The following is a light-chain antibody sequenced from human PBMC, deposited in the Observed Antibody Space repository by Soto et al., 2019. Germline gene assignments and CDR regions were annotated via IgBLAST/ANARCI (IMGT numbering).Light chain of an antibody. Sequence: ETVLSQSPDPLPLVPGERCTLSCRASQSVSANYFAWYQHKSRQAPILLFYGESIMTTGIPDRFRGSVSGTDFILTIISLEPDDSAVYYCQLYGTTPLTFGGGTQLE. J-gene: IGKJ4*01. V-gene: IGKV3-20*01. CDR1: QSVSANY. CDR2: GES. CDR3: QLYGTTPLT.